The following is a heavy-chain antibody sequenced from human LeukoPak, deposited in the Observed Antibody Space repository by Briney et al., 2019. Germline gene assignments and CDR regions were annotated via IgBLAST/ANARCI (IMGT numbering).Heavy chain of an antibody. J-gene: IGHJ4*02. Sequence: SETLSLTCTVSGGSISNYYWNWIRQPAGKGLEWIGRIYTSGSTNYNPSLKSRVTMSVDTSKNQFSLKLSSVTAADTAVYYCARDSGTYYYGSGSYYLGGVDYWGQGTLVTVSS. CDR3: ARDSGTYYYGSGSYYLGGVDY. CDR2: IYTSGST. V-gene: IGHV4-4*07. CDR1: GGSISNYY. D-gene: IGHD3-10*01.